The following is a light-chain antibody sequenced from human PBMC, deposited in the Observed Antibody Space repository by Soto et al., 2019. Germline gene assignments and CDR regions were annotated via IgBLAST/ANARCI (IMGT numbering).Light chain of an antibody. Sequence: EIVMAQSPLSLPVSPGEPASISCRSSQSLLYSDGYNYLNWYLQKPGQSPQLLIYLGSNRASGVPDRFRGSGSGTDFTLKISRVEADDVGIYYCMQALQTPTFGQGTKVEIK. CDR3: MQALQTPT. CDR2: LGS. V-gene: IGKV2-28*01. J-gene: IGKJ1*01. CDR1: QSLLYSDGYNY.